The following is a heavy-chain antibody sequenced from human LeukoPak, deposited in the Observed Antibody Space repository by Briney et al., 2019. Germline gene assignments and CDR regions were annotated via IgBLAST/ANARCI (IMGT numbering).Heavy chain of an antibody. J-gene: IGHJ4*02. V-gene: IGHV4-59*01. D-gene: IGHD1-20*01. Sequence: SETLSLTCTVSGGSISSYFWSWIRQPPGKGLEWIGYIYYSGSTNYNPAFKSRVTISVDTSKNQFSLKLSSVTAADTAVYYCARYISGTSQVFDYWGQGTLVTVSS. CDR3: ARYISGTSQVFDY. CDR2: IYYSGST. CDR1: GGSISSYF.